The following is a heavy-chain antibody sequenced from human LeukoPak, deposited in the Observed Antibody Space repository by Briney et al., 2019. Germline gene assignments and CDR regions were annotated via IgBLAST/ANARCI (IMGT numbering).Heavy chain of an antibody. CDR3: ARHPRLGRGPFDY. V-gene: IGHV4-34*01. CDR2: INHSGST. CDR1: GFTFSSYS. J-gene: IGHJ4*02. D-gene: IGHD3-10*01. Sequence: GSLRLSCAASGFTFSSYSMNWVRQPPGKGLEWIGEINHSGSTNYNPSLKSRVTISVDTSKNQFSLKLSSVTAADTAVYYCARHPRLGRGPFDYWGQGTLVTVSS.